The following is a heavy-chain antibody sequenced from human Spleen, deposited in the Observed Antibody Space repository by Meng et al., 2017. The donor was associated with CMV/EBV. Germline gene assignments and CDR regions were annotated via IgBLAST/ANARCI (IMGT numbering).Heavy chain of an antibody. D-gene: IGHD6-13*01. J-gene: IGHJ4*02. CDR2: IYYSGST. Sequence: GNSYWSCIHRPPRKGREWIGYIYYSGSTYYNPSLKSRVTISVDTSKNQFSLKLSSVTAADTAVYYCAGGKEGAAAGASRSRAAFDYWGQGTLVTVSS. CDR3: AGGKEGAAAGASRSRAAFDY. CDR1: GNSY. V-gene: IGHV4-30-4*08.